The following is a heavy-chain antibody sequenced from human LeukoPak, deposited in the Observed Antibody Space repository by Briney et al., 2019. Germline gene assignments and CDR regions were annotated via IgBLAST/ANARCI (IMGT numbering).Heavy chain of an antibody. Sequence: SETLSLTCAVYGGSFSGYYWSWIRQPPGKGLEWIGEINHSGSTNYNPSLKSRVTISVDTPKNQFSLKLSSVTAADTAVYYCARGSDIRYYGMDVWGKGTTVTVPS. CDR2: INHSGST. J-gene: IGHJ6*04. CDR1: GGSFSGYY. V-gene: IGHV4-34*01. D-gene: IGHD2-15*01. CDR3: ARGSDIRYYGMDV.